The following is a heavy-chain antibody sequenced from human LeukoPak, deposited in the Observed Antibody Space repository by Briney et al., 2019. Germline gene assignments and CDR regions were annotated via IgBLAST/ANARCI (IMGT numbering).Heavy chain of an antibody. J-gene: IGHJ6*03. D-gene: IGHD3-10*01. Sequence: SETLSLTCTASGGSISRSRDYWGWIRQPPGKGLEWIGSIYYSGSTYYNPSLKSRVTISGDTSKNRFSLKLSSVTATDTAVYYCARQLYSSGSYYAPMDVWGKGTTVTISS. CDR1: GGSISRSRDY. CDR3: ARQLYSSGSYYAPMDV. CDR2: IYYSGST. V-gene: IGHV4-39*01.